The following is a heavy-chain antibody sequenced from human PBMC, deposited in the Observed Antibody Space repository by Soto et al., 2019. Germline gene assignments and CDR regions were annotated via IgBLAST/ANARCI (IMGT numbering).Heavy chain of an antibody. CDR1: GYTFTSYD. CDR3: ARDLPGGSGWPTYYYYYYMDV. V-gene: IGHV1-8*01. D-gene: IGHD6-19*01. CDR2: MNPNSGNT. J-gene: IGHJ6*03. Sequence: QVQLVQSGAEVKKPGASVKVSCKASGYTFTSYDINWVRQATGQGLEWMGWMNPNSGNTGYAQKFQGRVTMTRNTSISTAYMELSSLRSEDTAVYYCARDLPGGSGWPTYYYYYYMDVWGKGTTVTVSS.